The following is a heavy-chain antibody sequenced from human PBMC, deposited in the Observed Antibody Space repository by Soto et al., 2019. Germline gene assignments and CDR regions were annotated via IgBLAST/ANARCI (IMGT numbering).Heavy chain of an antibody. CDR2: IIPIFGTA. D-gene: IGHD5-12*01. V-gene: IGHV1-69*13. Sequence: SVKVSCKASGGTFSSYAISWVRQAPGQGLEWMGGIIPIFGTANYAQKFQGRVTITADESTSTAYMELSSLRSEDTAVYYCASGTGYSGPLGWFDPWGKGTLVTVSS. CDR1: GGTFSSYA. CDR3: ASGTGYSGPLGWFDP. J-gene: IGHJ5*02.